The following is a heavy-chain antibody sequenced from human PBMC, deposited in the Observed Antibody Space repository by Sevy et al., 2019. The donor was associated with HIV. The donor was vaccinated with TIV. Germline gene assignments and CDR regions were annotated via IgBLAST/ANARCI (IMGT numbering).Heavy chain of an antibody. J-gene: IGHJ4*02. CDR2: IITSAGKV. CDR3: SRVYSCGGACYYFDY. D-gene: IGHD2-21*02. V-gene: IGHV1-69*13. Sequence: ASVKVSCRTFGGTFRSYITAWMRQAPGQGLEWMGGIITSAGKVNYAQKFRGRVTITADDSTSTTYMEMSSLRSEDTAIYYCSRVYSCGGACYYFDYWGQGTLVTVSS. CDR1: GGTFRSYI.